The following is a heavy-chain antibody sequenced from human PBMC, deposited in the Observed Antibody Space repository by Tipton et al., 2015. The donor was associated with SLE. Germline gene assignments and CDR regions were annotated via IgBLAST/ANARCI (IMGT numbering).Heavy chain of an antibody. CDR3: ARDRRAQGVIDWYFDL. D-gene: IGHD3-16*02. J-gene: IGHJ2*01. CDR1: GGSISSGGYY. CDR2: IYYSGST. Sequence: TLSLTCTVSGGSISSGGYYWSWIRQHPGKGLEWIGYIYYSGSTYYNPSLKSRVTISVDTSKNQFSLKLSSVTAADTAVYYCARDRRAQGVIDWYFDLWGRGTLVTVSS. V-gene: IGHV4-31*03.